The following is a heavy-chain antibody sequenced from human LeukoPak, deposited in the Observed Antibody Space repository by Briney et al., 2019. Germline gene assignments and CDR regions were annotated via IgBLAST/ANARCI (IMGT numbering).Heavy chain of an antibody. CDR2: ISSSGTTI. Sequence: QAGGSLRLSCAASGFTFSSYEMSWVRQAPGKGLEWVSYISSSGTTIYYADSVRGRFTISRDNAKNPLYLQMNSLRADDTAVYYCATGSYGDYFFDFWGQGTLVTVSS. V-gene: IGHV3-48*03. CDR3: ATGSYGDYFFDF. J-gene: IGHJ4*02. D-gene: IGHD4-17*01. CDR1: GFTFSSYE.